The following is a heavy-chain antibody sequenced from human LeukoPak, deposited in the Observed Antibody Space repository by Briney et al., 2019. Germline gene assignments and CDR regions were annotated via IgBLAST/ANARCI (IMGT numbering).Heavy chain of an antibody. Sequence: SETLSLTCTVSGDSISSYYWNWIRQPAGKGLEWIGRIYNSGNTNYNPSLKSRVTMSVDTSKNQFSLKLSSVTAADTAVYYCAREPLGYCTNGVCYTLHYFDYWGQGTLVTVSS. CDR1: GDSISSYY. D-gene: IGHD2-8*01. J-gene: IGHJ4*02. CDR2: IYNSGNT. CDR3: AREPLGYCTNGVCYTLHYFDY. V-gene: IGHV4-4*07.